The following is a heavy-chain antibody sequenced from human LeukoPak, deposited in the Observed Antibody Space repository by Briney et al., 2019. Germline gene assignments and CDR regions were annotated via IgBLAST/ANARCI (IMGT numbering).Heavy chain of an antibody. CDR3: ARESVDFWSGYRLSYFDY. CDR1: GGTFSSYA. CDR2: IIPIFGTA. D-gene: IGHD3-3*01. Sequence: ASVKVSCKASGGTFSSYAISWVRQAPGQGGEGMGGIIPIFGTANYAQKFQARVTIPADESTSTAYMELSSLRSEDTAVYYCARESVDFWSGYRLSYFDYWGQGTLVTVSS. V-gene: IGHV1-69*13. J-gene: IGHJ4*02.